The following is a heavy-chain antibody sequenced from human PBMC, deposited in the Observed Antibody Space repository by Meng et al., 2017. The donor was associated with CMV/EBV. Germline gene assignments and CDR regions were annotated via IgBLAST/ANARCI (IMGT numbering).Heavy chain of an antibody. D-gene: IGHD3-22*01. CDR2: IIPIFGTA. CDR3: ARGYYDSSGYYYRGGYYFDY. J-gene: IGHJ4*02. Sequence: QVRLVQSGDVVRKPGPSVKVSCQDSYVTITIHAISWVWQDPGQGLEWMGGIIPIFGTANYAQKFQGRVTITADESTSTAYMELSSLRSEDTAVYYCARGYYDSSGYYYRGGYYFDYWGQGTLVTVSS. V-gene: IGHV1-69*12. CDR1: YVTITIHA.